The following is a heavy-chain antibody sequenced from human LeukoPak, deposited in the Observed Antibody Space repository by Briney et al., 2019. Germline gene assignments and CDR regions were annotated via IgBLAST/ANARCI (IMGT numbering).Heavy chain of an antibody. V-gene: IGHV3-11*04. CDR2: ISSSGSTI. CDR1: GFTFSDHW. D-gene: IGHD3-22*01. CDR3: ARDQYYYDSSGYY. J-gene: IGHJ4*02. Sequence: GGSLRLSCAASGFTFSDHWMSRVRQAPGAGLEWVSYISSSGSTIYYAVSVKGRFTISRDNAKNLLYLQMNSLRAEDTAVYYCARDQYYYDSSGYYWGQGTLVTVSS.